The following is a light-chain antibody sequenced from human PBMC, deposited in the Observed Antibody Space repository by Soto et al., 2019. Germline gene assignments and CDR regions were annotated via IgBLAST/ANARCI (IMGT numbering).Light chain of an antibody. Sequence: EIGMTQSPATLSVSPGERATLSCRASQSVSSNLAWYQQKPGQAPRLLTYGASTRATGIPARFSGSGSGTEFTLTISSLQSEDFAVYYCQQYNNWPRTFGQGTKVDIK. V-gene: IGKV3-15*01. CDR3: QQYNNWPRT. J-gene: IGKJ1*01. CDR2: GAS. CDR1: QSVSSN.